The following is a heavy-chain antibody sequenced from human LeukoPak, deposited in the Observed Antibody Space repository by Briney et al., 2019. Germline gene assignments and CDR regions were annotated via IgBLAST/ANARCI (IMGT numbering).Heavy chain of an antibody. J-gene: IGHJ4*02. CDR3: ARGRQLWSAAYYFDY. Sequence: RGSLRLSCAASGFTFSSYWMHWVRQAPGKGLVWVSRVDTDGTSTNYADSVKGRFTISRDNAKNTLYLQMDSLRAEDTGVYYCARGRQLWSAAYYFDYWGQGALVTVSS. CDR2: VDTDGTST. D-gene: IGHD5-18*01. V-gene: IGHV3-74*01. CDR1: GFTFSSYW.